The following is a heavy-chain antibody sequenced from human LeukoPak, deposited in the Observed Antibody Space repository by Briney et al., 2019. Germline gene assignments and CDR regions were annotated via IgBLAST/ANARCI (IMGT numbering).Heavy chain of an antibody. CDR2: IYPGDSDT. V-gene: IGHV5-51*01. J-gene: IGHJ6*02. CDR3: ARASSFGYYYYGVDV. CDR1: GYSFTSYW. Sequence: GESLKISCKGSGYSFTSYWIGWVRQMSGKGLEWMGIIYPGDSDTRYSPSFQGQVTNSADKSISTAYLQWSSLKASDTAIYYCARASSFGYYYYGVDVWGQGTTVTVSS. D-gene: IGHD3-3*01.